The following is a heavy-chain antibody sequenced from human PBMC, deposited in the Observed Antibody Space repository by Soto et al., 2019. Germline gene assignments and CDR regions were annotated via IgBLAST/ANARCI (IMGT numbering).Heavy chain of an antibody. CDR3: AKEGGLSGSYYISSSYYFDY. D-gene: IGHD1-26*01. Sequence: GGSLRLSCAASGFTFSSFGMHWVRQAPGKGLEWVAIISYDGSNTYYADSVKGRFTISRDNSKNTLYLQMNSLRAEDTSVYYCAKEGGLSGSYYISSSYYFDYWGQGTLVTVSS. J-gene: IGHJ4*02. V-gene: IGHV3-30*18. CDR2: ISYDGSNT. CDR1: GFTFSSFG.